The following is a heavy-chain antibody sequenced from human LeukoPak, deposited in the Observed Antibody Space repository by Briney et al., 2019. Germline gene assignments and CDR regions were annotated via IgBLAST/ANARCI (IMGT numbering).Heavy chain of an antibody. Sequence: PRRSLRLSCAASGFTLTSYGMHWVRQAPGKGLEWVAVIWYDGSNKYYADSVKGRFTISRDNSKNTLYLQMNSLRAEDTAVYYCARGVTYYYDSSGPGTLDYWGQGTLVTVSS. CDR2: IWYDGSNK. J-gene: IGHJ4*02. CDR3: ARGVTYYYDSSGPGTLDY. CDR1: GFTLTSYG. V-gene: IGHV3-33*01. D-gene: IGHD3-22*01.